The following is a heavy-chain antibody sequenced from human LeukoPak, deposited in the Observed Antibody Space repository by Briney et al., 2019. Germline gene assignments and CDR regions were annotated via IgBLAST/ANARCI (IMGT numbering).Heavy chain of an antibody. CDR1: GFTFSSYG. J-gene: IGHJ6*02. D-gene: IGHD2-2*01. Sequence: GGSLRLSCAASGFTFSSYGMHWVRQAPGKGLEWVAVIWYDGSNKYYADSVKGRFTISRDNSKNTLYLQMNSLRAEDTAVYYCARVVGYCSSTSCLAPSYYYYGMDVWGQGTTVTVSS. CDR3: ARVVGYCSSTSCLAPSYYYYGMDV. CDR2: IWYDGSNK. V-gene: IGHV3-33*01.